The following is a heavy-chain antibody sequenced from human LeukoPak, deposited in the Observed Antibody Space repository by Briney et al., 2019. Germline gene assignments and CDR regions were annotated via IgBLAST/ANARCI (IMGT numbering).Heavy chain of an antibody. D-gene: IGHD1-14*01. CDR1: GYTFTGYY. V-gene: IGHV1-2*02. CDR3: ARLEPAYYYYYMDV. J-gene: IGHJ6*03. Sequence: ASVKVSCKASGYTFTGYYMHWVRQAPGQGLEWMGWINPNSGGTNYAQKLQGRVTMTTDTSTSTAYMELRSLRSDDTAVYYCARLEPAYYYYYMDVWGKGTTVTVSS. CDR2: INPNSGGT.